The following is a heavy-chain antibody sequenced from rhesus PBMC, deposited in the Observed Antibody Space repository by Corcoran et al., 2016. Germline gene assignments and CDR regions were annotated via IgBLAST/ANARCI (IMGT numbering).Heavy chain of an antibody. CDR3: ASMGIQRVQLVFDY. D-gene: IGHD5-42*01. CDR2: IYGSGSRT. V-gene: IGHV4-169*01. CDR1: GGSISSSY. Sequence: QLQLQESGPGLVKPSETLSVTCAVSGGSISSSYWSWIRQAPGKGLVWIGYIYGSGSRTNYTPSLKSRFTLSVDTSKNQFSLKLSSVTAADTAVYYCASMGIQRVQLVFDYWGQGVLVTVSS. J-gene: IGHJ4*01.